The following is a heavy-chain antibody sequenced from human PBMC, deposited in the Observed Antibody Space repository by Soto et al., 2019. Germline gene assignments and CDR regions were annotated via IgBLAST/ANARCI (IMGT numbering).Heavy chain of an antibody. Sequence: XGSLRLSCAAAGFTFSNAWMSWVRQAPGKGLDWVGRIKSKSDGGTRDYAGPVKGRFTISRDDSKNTLYVVMNSLKTEDTGVYYCTTVIPKRKWELGHWGQGPLVTVSS. CDR1: GFTFSNAW. CDR2: IKSKSDGGTR. V-gene: IGHV3-15*05. J-gene: IGHJ4*02. D-gene: IGHD1-26*01. CDR3: TTVIPKRKWELGH.